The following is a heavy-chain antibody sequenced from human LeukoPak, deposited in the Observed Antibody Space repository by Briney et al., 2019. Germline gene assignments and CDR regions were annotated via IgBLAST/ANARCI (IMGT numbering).Heavy chain of an antibody. Sequence: GGSLRLSCAASGCTFSRHAMHWVRQSPGKGLEWVAIISYDGSDEYIADSVKGRFSISRDDSRNTLDLQMNSLTTEDTALYYCARATDYYGSGSYLPLYYFYGMDVWGKGTAVIVSS. CDR2: ISYDGSDE. CDR3: ARATDYYGSGSYLPLYYFYGMDV. V-gene: IGHV3-30*04. J-gene: IGHJ6*04. D-gene: IGHD3-10*01. CDR1: GCTFSRHA.